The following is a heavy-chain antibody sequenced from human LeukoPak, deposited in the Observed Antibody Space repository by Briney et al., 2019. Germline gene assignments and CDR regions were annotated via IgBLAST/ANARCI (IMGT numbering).Heavy chain of an antibody. CDR3: ARAAYYYDSSGLYYYYGMDV. V-gene: IGHV4-38-2*02. J-gene: IGHJ6*02. CDR1: GYSISSGYY. Sequence: SETLSLTCTVSGYSISSGYYWGWIRQPPGKGLEWIGSIYHSGSTYYNPSLKSRVTISVDTSKNQFSLKLSSVTAADTAVYYCARAAYYYDSSGLYYYYGMDVWGQGTTVTVSS. CDR2: IYHSGST. D-gene: IGHD3-22*01.